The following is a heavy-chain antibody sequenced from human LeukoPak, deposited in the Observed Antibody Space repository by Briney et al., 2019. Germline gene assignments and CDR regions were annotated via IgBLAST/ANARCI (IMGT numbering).Heavy chain of an antibody. CDR2: IDWDDDQ. CDR3: ARSRYSSGWAEYFQD. CDR1: GFSLSTSGMC. D-gene: IGHD6-19*01. V-gene: IGHV2-70*11. Sequence: SGPTLVNPTQTLTLTCTFCGFSLSTSGMCVSWIRQPPAKALEWLARIDWDDDQYYSTSLKTRRTISKDASKNQMVLTMTNMDPVDTATYYCARSRYSSGWAEYFQDWGQGTLVTVSS. J-gene: IGHJ1*01.